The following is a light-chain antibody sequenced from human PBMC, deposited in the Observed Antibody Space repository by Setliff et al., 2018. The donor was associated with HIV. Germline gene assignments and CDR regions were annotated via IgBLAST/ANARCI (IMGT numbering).Light chain of an antibody. Sequence: QSALTQPASVSGSPGQSITISCTGTRSDIGAYDHVSWYQQHPGEAPKLMIYDVSNRPAGISNRFSASKSGNTASLTISGLQAEDEADYYCISYTTSSTWVFGGGTKVTVL. CDR1: RSDIGAYDH. J-gene: IGLJ3*02. V-gene: IGLV2-14*03. CDR2: DVS. CDR3: ISYTTSSTWV.